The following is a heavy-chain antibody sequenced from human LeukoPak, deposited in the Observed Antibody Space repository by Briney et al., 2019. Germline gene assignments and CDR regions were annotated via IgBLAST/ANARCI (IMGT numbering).Heavy chain of an antibody. Sequence: PSETLSLTCTVSGGSISSYYWSWLRQPAGKGLEWIGRIYTSGSTNYNPSLKSRVTMSVDTSKNQFSLKLSSVPAADTAVYYCARGGFYYGSGEINWFDPWGQGTLVTVSS. V-gene: IGHV4-4*07. J-gene: IGHJ5*02. CDR2: IYTSGST. D-gene: IGHD3-10*01. CDR3: ARGGFYYGSGEINWFDP. CDR1: GGSISSYY.